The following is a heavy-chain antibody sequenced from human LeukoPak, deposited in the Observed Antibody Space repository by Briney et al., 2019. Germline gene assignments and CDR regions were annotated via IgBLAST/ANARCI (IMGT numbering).Heavy chain of an antibody. D-gene: IGHD3-10*01. CDR1: GYSFTSYW. CDR2: IYPSDSDT. J-gene: IGHJ4*02. CDR3: ARANSGTYGGYDF. V-gene: IGHV5-51*01. Sequence: GESLKISCKGSGYSFTSYWIGWVRQMPGKGLEYVGLIYPSDSDTRYSPSFQGQVTISADKSISTAYLQWSSLKASDTAMYYCARANSGTYGGYDFWGQGTLVTVSS.